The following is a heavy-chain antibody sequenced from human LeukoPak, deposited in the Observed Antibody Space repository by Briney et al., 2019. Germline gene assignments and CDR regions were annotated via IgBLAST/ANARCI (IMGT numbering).Heavy chain of an antibody. V-gene: IGHV4-39*07. CDR3: ARGRWRGGYFQH. CDR1: GGSISRSSYY. J-gene: IGHJ1*01. Sequence: SETLSLTCSVSGGSISRSSYYWSWIRQPPGKGLEWIGEINHSGSTNYNPSLKSRVTISVDTSKNQFSLKLSSVTAADTAVYYCARGRWRGGYFQHWGQGTLVTVSS. CDR2: INHSGST. D-gene: IGHD4-23*01.